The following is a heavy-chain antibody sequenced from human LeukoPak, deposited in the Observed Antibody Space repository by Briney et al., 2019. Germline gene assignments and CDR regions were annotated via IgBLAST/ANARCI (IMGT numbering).Heavy chain of an antibody. D-gene: IGHD2/OR15-2a*01. CDR3: AREADPSLYASSSPDY. Sequence: GGSLTLSCAASGFGFSNFWMHWVRQAPGKGLVWDSRIKPDGTTSVYADSVKGRFTISRDNLKNTLYLQMRSLRAEDTAVYLCAREADPSLYASSSPDYWGQGTPVTVSS. CDR2: IKPDGTTS. J-gene: IGHJ4*01. CDR1: GFGFSNFW. V-gene: IGHV3-74*01.